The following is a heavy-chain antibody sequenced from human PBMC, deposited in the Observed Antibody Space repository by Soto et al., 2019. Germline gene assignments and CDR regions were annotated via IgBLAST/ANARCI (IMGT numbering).Heavy chain of an antibody. Sequence: SQTLSLTCAISGDSVSSNSAAWNWIRQSPSNGLEWVGRTYYRSKWYNDYAVSVRGRVSINPDTSKNQFSLQLNSVTPEDTAVYYCARERTASAFDCWGQGTVVTVSS. CDR2: TYYRSKWYN. CDR1: GDSVSSNSAA. V-gene: IGHV6-1*01. CDR3: ARERTASAFDC. J-gene: IGHJ4*02. D-gene: IGHD2-21*02.